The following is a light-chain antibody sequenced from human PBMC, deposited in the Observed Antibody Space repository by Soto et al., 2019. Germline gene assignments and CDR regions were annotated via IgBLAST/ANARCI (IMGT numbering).Light chain of an antibody. Sequence: DIQMTQSPTALSASVGDRVTITCRASQSISRYLTWYHQKPGKAPKLLMYDTSSLQSGVPSRFSGSRSGTDFSLTISSLQPEDIVTYYCQQTSTIPCTFGQGTKVQIK. CDR3: QQTSTIPCT. CDR2: DTS. CDR1: QSISRY. V-gene: IGKV1-39*01. J-gene: IGKJ1*01.